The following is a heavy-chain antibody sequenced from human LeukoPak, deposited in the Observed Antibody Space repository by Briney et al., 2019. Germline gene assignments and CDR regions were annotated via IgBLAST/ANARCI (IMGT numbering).Heavy chain of an antibody. CDR3: LRVDDTNGHNWFDP. J-gene: IGHJ5*02. CDR1: GFILSSYA. Sequence: GRSLRLSCAASGFILSSYAMHWVRQAPGKGLEWVAVISYDGNNKYYADSVKGRFTISRDNAKSTLYLQMNSLTVEDTAVYYCLRVDDTNGHNWFDPWGQGTLVTVSS. D-gene: IGHD2-8*01. V-gene: IGHV3-30-3*01. CDR2: ISYDGNNK.